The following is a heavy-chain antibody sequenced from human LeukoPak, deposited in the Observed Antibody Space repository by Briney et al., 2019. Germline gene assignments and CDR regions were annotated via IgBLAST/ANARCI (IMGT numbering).Heavy chain of an antibody. CDR3: AKESTGYSSNHGFDY. V-gene: IGHV3-30*02. J-gene: IGHJ4*02. CDR1: GFTFSNYG. D-gene: IGHD6-13*01. Sequence: GGYLRLYCAASGFTFSNYGMHWVRQAPGKGLEWVAFIRYDESNKFYADSVKGRFTISRDNSKNTLYLQMNSLRAEDTAVYYCAKESTGYSSNHGFDYWGQGTLVTVSS. CDR2: IRYDESNK.